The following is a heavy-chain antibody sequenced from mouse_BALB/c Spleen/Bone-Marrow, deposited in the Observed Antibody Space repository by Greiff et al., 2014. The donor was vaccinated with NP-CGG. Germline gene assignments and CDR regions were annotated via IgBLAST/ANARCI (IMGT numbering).Heavy chain of an antibody. CDR1: GFTFSSYT. Sequence: EVKLVESGGGLVKPGGSLKLSCAASGFTFSSYTMSWVRQTPEKRLEWVATISSGGSYTYYPDSVKGRFTISRDNAENTLYLQMSSLKSEDTAMYYCTREDTNWDFDYWGQGTTLTVSS. CDR3: TREDTNWDFDY. V-gene: IGHV5-6-4*01. J-gene: IGHJ2*01. CDR2: ISSGGSYT. D-gene: IGHD4-1*01.